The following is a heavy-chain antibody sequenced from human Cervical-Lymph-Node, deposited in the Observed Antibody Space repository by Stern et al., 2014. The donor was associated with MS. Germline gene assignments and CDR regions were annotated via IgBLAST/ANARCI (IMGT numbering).Heavy chain of an antibody. J-gene: IGHJ6*02. Sequence: VQLVESGAEVKKPGASVKVSCKASGYTFTGNYMHWVRQAPGQGLEWMGRINPNSGGTKYAQKFQGRVSMARDTSISTAYMELSRLRSDDTAVYYCARGTYFDYYYYGMDVWGQGTTVTVSS. CDR3: ARGTYFDYYYYGMDV. D-gene: IGHD3-9*01. V-gene: IGHV1-2*06. CDR2: INPNSGGT. CDR1: GYTFTGNY.